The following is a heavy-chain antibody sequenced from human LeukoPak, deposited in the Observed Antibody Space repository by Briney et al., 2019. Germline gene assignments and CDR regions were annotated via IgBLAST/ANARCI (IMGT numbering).Heavy chain of an antibody. CDR2: INPGDSDP. V-gene: IGHV5-51*01. Sequence: GESLKISCQASGYPFNTYLIGWVRQMPGKGLEWMGIINPGDSDPRYSPSFQGRATISADRSISTAYLQWSSLKASDTAMYYCARHGVGSSWFGFDYWGQGTLVTVSS. D-gene: IGHD6-6*01. J-gene: IGHJ4*02. CDR3: ARHGVGSSWFGFDY. CDR1: GYPFNTYL.